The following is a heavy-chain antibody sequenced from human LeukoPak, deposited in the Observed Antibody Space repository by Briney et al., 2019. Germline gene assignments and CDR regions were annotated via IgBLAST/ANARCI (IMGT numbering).Heavy chain of an antibody. Sequence: GGSLRLSCAASGFIFTSYSMHWVRQAPGKGLEWVAVVSTEGTIKFYGDSMKGRSTVSRDNYKNTVDLQMNSLRVEDTALYFCVQEFNHDQWFFDIWGRGTLVTVSS. V-gene: IGHV3-30*18. D-gene: IGHD3-22*01. CDR1: GFIFTSYS. CDR2: VSTEGTIK. J-gene: IGHJ2*01. CDR3: VQEFNHDQWFFDI.